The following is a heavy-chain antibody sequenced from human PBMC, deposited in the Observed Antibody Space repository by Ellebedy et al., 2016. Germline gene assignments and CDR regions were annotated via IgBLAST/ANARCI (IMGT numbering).Heavy chain of an antibody. D-gene: IGHD1-1*01. CDR3: AKWNGDWNAYDV. V-gene: IGHV4-59*02. Sequence: SETLSLTCNVSGGSVSSDYWNWIRRPPGKGLEWIGYVFHTGTTNYNPSLKSRVTMSVDTSKSQFSLGLTSVTAADTAVYYCAKWNGDWNAYDVWGQGTMVTASS. CDR1: GGSVSSDY. CDR2: VFHTGTT. J-gene: IGHJ3*01.